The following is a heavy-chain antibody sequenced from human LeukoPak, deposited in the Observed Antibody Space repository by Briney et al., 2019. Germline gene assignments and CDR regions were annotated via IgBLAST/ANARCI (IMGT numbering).Heavy chain of an antibody. CDR2: IYTSGST. V-gene: IGHV4-4*07. Sequence: SETLSLTCTVSGGSISSYYWSWIRQPAGKGLEWIGRIYTSGSTNYNPSLKSRVTMSVDTSKNQFSLKLSSVTAADTAVYYCARENIMITFGGVNTLFDYWGQGTLVTVSS. CDR3: ARENIMITFGGVNTLFDY. D-gene: IGHD3-16*01. CDR1: GGSISSYY. J-gene: IGHJ4*02.